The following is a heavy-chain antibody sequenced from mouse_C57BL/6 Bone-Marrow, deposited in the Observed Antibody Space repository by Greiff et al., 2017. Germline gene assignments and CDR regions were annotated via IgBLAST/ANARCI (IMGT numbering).Heavy chain of an antibody. D-gene: IGHD2-4*01. V-gene: IGHV7-1*01. J-gene: IGHJ3*01. Sequence: EVQRVESGGGLVQSGRSLRLSCATSGFTFSDFYMEWVRQAPGKGLEWIAASRNKANDYTTEYSASVKGRFIVSRDTSQSILYLQMNALRAEDTAIYYCARDGLIYYDYDVPFAYWGQGTLVTVSA. CDR1: GFTFSDFY. CDR2: SRNKANDYTT. CDR3: ARDGLIYYDYDVPFAY.